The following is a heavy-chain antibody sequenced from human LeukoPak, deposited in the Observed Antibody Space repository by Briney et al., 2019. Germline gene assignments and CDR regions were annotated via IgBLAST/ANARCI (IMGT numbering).Heavy chain of an antibody. J-gene: IGHJ4*02. CDR1: GYTFTSYY. CDR3: AREASLWFGPRVDY. V-gene: IGHV1-46*01. D-gene: IGHD3-10*01. CDR2: INPSGGST. Sequence: ASVKVSCKASGYTFTSYYMHWVRQAPGQGLEWMGIINPSGGSTSYAQKFQGRVTITADESTSTAYMELRSLRSDDTAVYYCAREASLWFGPRVDYWGQGTLVTVSS.